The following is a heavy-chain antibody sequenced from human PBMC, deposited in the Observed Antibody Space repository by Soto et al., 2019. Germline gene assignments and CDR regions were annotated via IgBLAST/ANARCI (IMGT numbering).Heavy chain of an antibody. V-gene: IGHV3-23*01. Sequence: GGSLRLSCAASGFTFSNHAMSWVRQAPGKGLEWVSLISGSGGNTNYADSVRGRVTISRDNSKKTVYLQMNSLGADDTAVYYWAKGKANSVFGVDTLFDYWGQGTLVTVSS. CDR3: AKGKANSVFGVDTLFDY. CDR1: GFTFSNHA. J-gene: IGHJ4*03. D-gene: IGHD3-3*01. CDR2: ISGSGGNT.